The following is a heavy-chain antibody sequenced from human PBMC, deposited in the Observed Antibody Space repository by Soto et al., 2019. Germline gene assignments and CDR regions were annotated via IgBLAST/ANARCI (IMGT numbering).Heavy chain of an antibody. D-gene: IGHD2-15*01. CDR1: GFPFSSYR. CDR2: IWYDGSNK. V-gene: IGHV3-33*01. CDR3: CRDSTPLDY. J-gene: IGHJ4*02. Sequence: GGSLILSCASSGFPFSSYRMHLVRQAPGKGLEWVAVIWYDGSNKYYADSVKGRFTISRDNSKNTLYLQMNSLRAEDTAVYYCCRDSTPLDYWGQGTLVTVSS.